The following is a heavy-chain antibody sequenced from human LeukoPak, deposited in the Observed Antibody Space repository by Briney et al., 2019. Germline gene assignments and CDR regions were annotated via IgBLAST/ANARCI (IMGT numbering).Heavy chain of an antibody. CDR1: VGSISSYY. J-gene: IGHJ3*02. D-gene: IGHD3-22*01. CDR3: ARGFGYYDSSGYLQAFDI. Sequence: SETLSLTCTVSVGSISSYYWSWIRQPPGKGLEWIGYIYYSGSTNYNPSLKSRVTISVDTSKNQFSLKLSSVTAADTAVYYCARGFGYYDSSGYLQAFDIWGQGTMVTVSS. CDR2: IYYSGST. V-gene: IGHV4-59*01.